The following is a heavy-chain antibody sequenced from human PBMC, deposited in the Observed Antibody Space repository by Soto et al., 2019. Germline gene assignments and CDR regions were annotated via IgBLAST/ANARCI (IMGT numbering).Heavy chain of an antibody. D-gene: IGHD3-10*01. J-gene: IGHJ6*02. CDR1: GFTFSSYS. Sequence: EVQLVESGGGLVKPGGSLRLSCAASGFTFSSYSMNWVRQAPGKGLEWVSSISSSSSYIYYADSVKGRFTISRDNAKNSLYLQMNSLRAEDTAVYYCARDDGRFGVYGMDVWGQGTTVTVSS. CDR2: ISSSSSYI. V-gene: IGHV3-21*01. CDR3: ARDDGRFGVYGMDV.